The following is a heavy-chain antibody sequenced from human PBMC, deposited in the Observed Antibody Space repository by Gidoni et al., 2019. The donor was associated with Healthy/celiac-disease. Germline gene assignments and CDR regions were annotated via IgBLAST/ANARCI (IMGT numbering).Heavy chain of an antibody. D-gene: IGHD2-8*02. CDR3: ARESWKSLGYCTGGVCPSDAFDI. CDR1: GFTFSSYG. Sequence: QVQLVESGGGVVQPGRSLRLSCAASGFTFSSYGMHWVRQAPGKGLEWVAVIWYDGSNKYYADSVKGRFTISRDNSKNTLYLQMNSLRAEDTAVYYCARESWKSLGYCTGGVCPSDAFDIWGQGTMVTVSS. V-gene: IGHV3-33*01. J-gene: IGHJ3*02. CDR2: IWYDGSNK.